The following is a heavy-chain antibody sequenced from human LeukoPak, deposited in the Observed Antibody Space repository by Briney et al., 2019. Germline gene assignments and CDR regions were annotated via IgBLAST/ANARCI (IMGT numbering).Heavy chain of an antibody. CDR1: GFTFGRYG. D-gene: IGHD5-12*01. CDR3: AKELDSGYDRAFQH. CDR2: VSYDGSDK. J-gene: IGHJ1*01. Sequence: GRSLRLSCAASGFTFGRYGMNWVRQAPGKGLEWVAVVSYDGSDKYYADSVKGRFTISRDNSKNTLHLQMDSLRAEDTAVYYCAKELDSGYDRAFQHWGQGTLVTVSS. V-gene: IGHV3-30*18.